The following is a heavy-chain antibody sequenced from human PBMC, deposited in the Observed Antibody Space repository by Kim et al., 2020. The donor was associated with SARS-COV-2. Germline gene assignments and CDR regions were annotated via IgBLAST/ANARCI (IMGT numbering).Heavy chain of an antibody. CDR1: GFTFSSYG. D-gene: IGHD3-10*01. CDR2: IWYDGSNK. J-gene: IGHJ6*02. V-gene: IGHV3-33*01. Sequence: GGSLRLSCAASGFTFSSYGMHWVRQAPGKGLEWVAVIWYDGSNKYYADSVKGRFTISRDNSKNTLYLQMNSLRAEDTAVYYCARDLYYYGSGSYYNYYGMDVWGQGTTVTVSS. CDR3: ARDLYYYGSGSYYNYYGMDV.